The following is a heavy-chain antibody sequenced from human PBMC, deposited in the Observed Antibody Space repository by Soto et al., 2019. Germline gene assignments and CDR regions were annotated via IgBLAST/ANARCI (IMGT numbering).Heavy chain of an antibody. V-gene: IGHV4-61*01. Sequence: QVQLQESGPGLVKPSETLSLTCTVSGGSVSSGSYYWSWIRQPPGKGLEWIGYIYYSGSTNYNPSLKSRVTISVDTSKNQFSLKLSSVTAADTAVYYCARDTGTTGRVYYYYYYGMDVWGQGTTVTVSS. J-gene: IGHJ6*02. CDR2: IYYSGST. CDR1: GGSVSSGSYY. D-gene: IGHD1-7*01. CDR3: ARDTGTTGRVYYYYYYGMDV.